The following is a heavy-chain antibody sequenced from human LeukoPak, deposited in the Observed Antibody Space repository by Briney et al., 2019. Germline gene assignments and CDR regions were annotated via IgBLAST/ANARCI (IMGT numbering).Heavy chain of an antibody. J-gene: IGHJ6*02. CDR1: GFTFSSYD. Sequence: GGSLRLSCAASGFTFSSYDMHWVRQATGKGLEWVSAIGTAGDTYYPGSVKGRFTISRENAKNSLYLQMNSLRAGDTAVYYCARVLAAEPYCYYGMDVWGQGTTVTVSS. D-gene: IGHD6-25*01. CDR3: ARVLAAEPYCYYGMDV. V-gene: IGHV3-13*04. CDR2: IGTAGDT.